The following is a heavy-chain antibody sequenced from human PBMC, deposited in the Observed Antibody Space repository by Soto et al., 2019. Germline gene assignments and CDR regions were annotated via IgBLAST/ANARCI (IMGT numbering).Heavy chain of an antibody. CDR3: AKDLVGIVYFDIIAY. CDR1: GITFSSYA. D-gene: IGHD3-22*01. V-gene: IGHV3-23*01. CDR2: ISGGGEFT. J-gene: IGHJ4*02. Sequence: GGSLRLSCAASGITFSSYAMTWVRQAPGKGLEWVSSISGGGEFTSYADSVKGRFTISRDNSKSTVYLQIDSLRAEDTALYYCAKDLVGIVYFDIIAYWGQGALVTVSS.